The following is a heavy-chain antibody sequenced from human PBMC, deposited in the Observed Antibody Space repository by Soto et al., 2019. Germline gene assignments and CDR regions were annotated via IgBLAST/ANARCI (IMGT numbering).Heavy chain of an antibody. D-gene: IGHD3-3*01. CDR3: ARRGTIYDAFDI. Sequence: GESLKISCQGSGYSFTSYWIGWERQMPGKGLERMGIIYPGNSDTRYSPSFQGQVTESAGKSTSTAYLQWSSLKASDTAMYYCARRGTIYDAFDIWGQGTMVTVSS. CDR1: GYSFTSYW. J-gene: IGHJ3*02. V-gene: IGHV5-51*01. CDR2: IYPGNSDT.